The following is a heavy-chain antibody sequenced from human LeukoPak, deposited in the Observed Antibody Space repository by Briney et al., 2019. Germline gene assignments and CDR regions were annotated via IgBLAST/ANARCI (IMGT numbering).Heavy chain of an antibody. Sequence: SETLSLTCTVSGGSISSYYWSWIRQPPGKGLEWIGYIYYSGSTNYNPSLKSRVTISVDTSKNQFSLKLSSVTAADPAVYYCARGITFPPGYFDLWGRGTLVTVSS. CDR3: ARGITFPPGYFDL. D-gene: IGHD2-2*01. CDR2: IYYSGST. CDR1: GGSISSYY. V-gene: IGHV4-59*01. J-gene: IGHJ2*01.